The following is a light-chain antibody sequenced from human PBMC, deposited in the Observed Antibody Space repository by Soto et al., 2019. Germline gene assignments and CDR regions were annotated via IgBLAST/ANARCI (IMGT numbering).Light chain of an antibody. CDR1: QSVSSY. CDR2: DAS. CDR3: QQRSNWQVT. J-gene: IGKJ4*01. V-gene: IGKV3-11*01. Sequence: EIVLTQSPATLSLSPGERATLSCRASQSVSSYLAWYQQKPGQAPRLLIYDASNRATGIPARFSGSGSGKDFTLTISSLEPEDFAVYYCQQRSNWQVTFGGGTKVEIK.